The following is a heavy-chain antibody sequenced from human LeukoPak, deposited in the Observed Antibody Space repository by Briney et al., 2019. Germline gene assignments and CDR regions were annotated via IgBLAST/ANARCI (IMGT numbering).Heavy chain of an antibody. V-gene: IGHV4-34*01. CDR1: GGSFSGYY. J-gene: IGHJ4*02. D-gene: IGHD2-21*02. CDR2: INHSGST. CDR3: ARGFAYCGGDCYPHPFDY. Sequence: PSETLSLTCAVYGGSFSGYYWSWIRQPPGKGLEWIGEINHSGSTNYNPSLKSRVTISVDTSKNQFSLKLSSVTAADTAVYYCARGFAYCGGDCYPHPFDYWGQGTLVTVSS.